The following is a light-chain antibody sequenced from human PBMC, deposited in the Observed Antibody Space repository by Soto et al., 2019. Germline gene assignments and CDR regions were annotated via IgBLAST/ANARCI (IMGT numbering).Light chain of an antibody. J-gene: IGLJ2*01. CDR1: SSNIGAGYE. V-gene: IGLV1-40*01. CDR2: ANS. CDR3: QAYDTSLSAVL. Sequence: QSALTQPPSVSGAPGQRVTISCTGTSSNIGAGYEVHWYQQLPGTAPKLLIYANSNRPSGVPDRFSGSKSGTSASLAITGLQADDEADYYCQAYDTSLSAVLFGGGTKVTVL.